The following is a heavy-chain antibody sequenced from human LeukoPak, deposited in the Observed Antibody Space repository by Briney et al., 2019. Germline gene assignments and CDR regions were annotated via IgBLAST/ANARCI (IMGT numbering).Heavy chain of an antibody. CDR2: IYYSGST. D-gene: IGHD5-12*01. Sequence: PSETLSLTCTVSGGSISSSSYYWGWIRQPPGKGLEWIGSIYYSGSTYYNPSLKSRVTISVDTSKNQFSLKLSSVTAADTAVYYCARHKAYSGYEVDYWGQGTLVTVSS. CDR1: GGSISSSSYY. V-gene: IGHV4-39*01. J-gene: IGHJ4*02. CDR3: ARHKAYSGYEVDY.